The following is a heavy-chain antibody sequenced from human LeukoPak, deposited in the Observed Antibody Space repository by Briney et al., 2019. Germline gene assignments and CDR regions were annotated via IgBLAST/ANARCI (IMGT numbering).Heavy chain of an antibody. CDR3: ARALVIATTYHYFDP. Sequence: GGSLRLSCAASGFTFSSYAMSWVRQAPGKGLEWVSVISGGGGNTYYADSVKGRFTISRDNSKNTLYVQMNSLRAEDTAVYYCARALVIATTYHYFDPWGQGTLVTVSS. CDR2: ISGGGGNT. J-gene: IGHJ5*02. CDR1: GFTFSSYA. D-gene: IGHD2-15*01. V-gene: IGHV3-23*01.